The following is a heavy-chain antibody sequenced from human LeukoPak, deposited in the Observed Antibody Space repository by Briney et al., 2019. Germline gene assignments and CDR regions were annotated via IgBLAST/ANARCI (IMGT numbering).Heavy chain of an antibody. CDR3: ARAPPLGLNVFDY. CDR1: GYSISSGYY. CDR2: IHHSGST. J-gene: IGHJ4*02. Sequence: SETLSLTCTVSGYSISSGYYWGWIRQPPGKGLEWIGSIHHSGSTYYNPSLKSRVTISVDTSKNQFSLKLSSVTAADTAVYYCARAPPLGLNVFDYWGQGTLVTVSS. D-gene: IGHD7-27*01. V-gene: IGHV4-38-2*02.